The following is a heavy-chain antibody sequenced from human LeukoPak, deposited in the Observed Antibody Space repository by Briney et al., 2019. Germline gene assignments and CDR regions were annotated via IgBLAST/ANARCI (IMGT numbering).Heavy chain of an antibody. D-gene: IGHD3-22*01. CDR2: IKQDGSEK. CDR3: ARVQRILPYYYDSSGEKGFDY. V-gene: IGHV3-7*01. J-gene: IGHJ4*02. Sequence: PGGSLRLSCAASGFTFSSYWMSWVRQAPGKGLEWVANIKQDGSEKYYVDSVKGRFTISRDNAKNSLYLQMNSLRAEDTAVYYCARVQRILPYYYDSSGEKGFDYWGQGTLVTVSS. CDR1: GFTFSSYW.